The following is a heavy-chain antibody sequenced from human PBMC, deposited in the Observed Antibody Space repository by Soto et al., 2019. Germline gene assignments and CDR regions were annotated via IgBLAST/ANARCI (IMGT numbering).Heavy chain of an antibody. CDR1: GYSFTSYW. D-gene: IGHD3-3*01. Sequence: PGESLKSSCKGSGYSFTSYWIGWVRQMPGKGLEWMGIIYPGDSYTRYSPSFQGQVTISADKSISTAYLQWSSLKASYTAMYYCARHRSQHYDFWSGYYYDYYYYGMDVWGQGTTVTVPS. J-gene: IGHJ6*02. CDR2: IYPGDSYT. CDR3: ARHRSQHYDFWSGYYYDYYYYGMDV. V-gene: IGHV5-51*01.